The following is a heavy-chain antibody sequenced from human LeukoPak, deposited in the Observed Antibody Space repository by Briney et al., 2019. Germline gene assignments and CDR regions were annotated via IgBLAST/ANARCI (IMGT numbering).Heavy chain of an antibody. Sequence: SETLSLTCTVSGGSISSSSYYWSWIRQPPGKGLEWIGYIYYSGSTNYNPSLKSRVTISVDTSKNQFSLKLSSVTAADTAVYYCASGLTLTPYYFDYWGQGTLVTVSS. D-gene: IGHD3/OR15-3a*01. CDR1: GGSISSSSYY. J-gene: IGHJ4*02. V-gene: IGHV4-61*01. CDR2: IYYSGST. CDR3: ASGLTLTPYYFDY.